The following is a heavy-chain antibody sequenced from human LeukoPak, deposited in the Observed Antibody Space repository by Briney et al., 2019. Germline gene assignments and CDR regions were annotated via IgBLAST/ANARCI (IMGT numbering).Heavy chain of an antibody. CDR1: GYTFTGYY. J-gene: IGHJ6*03. CDR3: ARELAAADYYYMDV. D-gene: IGHD6-13*01. V-gene: IGHV1-2*02. Sequence: ASVKVSCKASGYTFTGYYMHWVRQAPGQGLEWMGWINPNSGGTNYAQKLQGRVTMTTDTSTSTAYMELRSLRSDDTAVYYCARELAAADYYYMDVWGKGTTVTISS. CDR2: INPNSGGT.